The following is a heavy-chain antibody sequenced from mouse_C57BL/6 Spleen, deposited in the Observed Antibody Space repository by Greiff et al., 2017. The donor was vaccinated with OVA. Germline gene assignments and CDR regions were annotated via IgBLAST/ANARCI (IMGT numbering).Heavy chain of an antibody. Sequence: QVQLQQPGTDLVKPGASVKLSCKASGYTFTSYWMHWVKQRPGQGLEWIGNINPSNGGTNYNEKFKSKATLTVDKSSSTAYMQLSSLTSEDSAVYYCAREAIYYGSSYRFDYWGQGTTLTVSS. V-gene: IGHV1-53*01. CDR2: INPSNGGT. CDR1: GYTFTSYW. CDR3: AREAIYYGSSYRFDY. J-gene: IGHJ2*01. D-gene: IGHD1-1*01.